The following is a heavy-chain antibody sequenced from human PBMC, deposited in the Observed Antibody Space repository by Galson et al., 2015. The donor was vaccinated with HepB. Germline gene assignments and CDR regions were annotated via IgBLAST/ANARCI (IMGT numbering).Heavy chain of an antibody. Sequence: SVKVSCKASGFTFTSSAMQWVRQARGQRLEWIGWIVVGSGNTNYAQKFQERVTITRDMSTSTAYMELSSLRSEDTAMYYCASIDRGNYYGSGSYYNDYWGQGTLVTVSS. CDR2: IVVGSGNT. J-gene: IGHJ4*02. CDR3: ASIDRGNYYGSGSYYNDY. V-gene: IGHV1-58*02. CDR1: GFTFTSSA. D-gene: IGHD3-10*01.